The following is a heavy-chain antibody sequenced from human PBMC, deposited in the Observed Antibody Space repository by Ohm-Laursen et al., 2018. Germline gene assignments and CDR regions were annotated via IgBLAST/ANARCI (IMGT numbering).Heavy chain of an antibody. V-gene: IGHV1-69*01. CDR3: ARIFEGYSYGYDY. J-gene: IGHJ4*02. CDR1: GGTFSSYA. D-gene: IGHD5-18*01. CDR2: IIPIFGTA. Sequence: VSSVKVSCKVSGGTFSSYAISWVRQAPGQGLEWMGGIIPIFGTANYAQKFQGRVTITADESTSTAYMELSSLRSEDTAVYYCARIFEGYSYGYDYWGQGTLVTVSS.